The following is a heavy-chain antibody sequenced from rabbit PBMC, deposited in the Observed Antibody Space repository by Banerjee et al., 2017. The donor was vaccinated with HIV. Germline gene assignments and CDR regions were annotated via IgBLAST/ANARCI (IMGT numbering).Heavy chain of an antibody. CDR2: IYTGSSGST. V-gene: IGHV1S45*01. CDR1: GFSFSSGYD. D-gene: IGHD4-1*01. J-gene: IGHJ4*01. CDR3: ARDLAGVIGWKFNL. Sequence: QEQLEESGGDLVKPEGSLTLTCTASGFSFSSGYDMCWVRQAPGKGLEWIACIYTGSSGSTYYASWAKGPFTISKTSSTTVTLQVTSLTAADTATYFCARDLAGVIGWKFNLWGPGTL.